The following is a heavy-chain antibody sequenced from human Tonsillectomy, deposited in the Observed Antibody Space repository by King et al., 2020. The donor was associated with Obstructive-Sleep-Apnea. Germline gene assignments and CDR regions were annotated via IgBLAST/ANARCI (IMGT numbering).Heavy chain of an antibody. J-gene: IGHJ4*02. Sequence: VQLVESGGGLVQPGGSLRLSCGASRFTFSRYSMNWVRQAPGKGLEWVSYISSGISTIYYADSVKGRFTISRDNAENSLYLQMNSLRAEDTAVYYCVRAHLDSVVVPAAYNFDYWGQGTLVTVSS. CDR2: ISSGISTI. CDR3: VRAHLDSVVVPAAYNFDY. CDR1: RFTFSRYS. V-gene: IGHV3-48*04. D-gene: IGHD2-2*01.